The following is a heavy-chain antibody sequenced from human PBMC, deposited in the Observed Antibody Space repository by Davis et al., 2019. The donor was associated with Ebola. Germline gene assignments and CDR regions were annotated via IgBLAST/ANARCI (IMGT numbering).Heavy chain of an antibody. V-gene: IGHV3-73*01. CDR2: IRSKANNYAT. Sequence: GASLKISCAASGFPFSGSAMHWVRQASGKGLEWVGRIRSKANNYATAYAGSVKGRFTISRDDSKNTAYLQMNSLKTEDTAMYYCAATVAHFDYRGQGTLVTVSS. J-gene: IGHJ4*02. CDR1: GFPFSGSA. CDR3: AATVAHFDY. D-gene: IGHD6-19*01.